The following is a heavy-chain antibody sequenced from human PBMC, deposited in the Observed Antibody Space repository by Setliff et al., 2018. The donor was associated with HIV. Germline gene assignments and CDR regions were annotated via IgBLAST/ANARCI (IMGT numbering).Heavy chain of an antibody. D-gene: IGHD6-13*01. CDR1: GGSISSGDYY. J-gene: IGHJ6*04. CDR2: IHTSGNT. CDR3: AKEGSWSSSWHQMDV. Sequence: SETLSLTCTVSGGSISSGDYYWTWIRQPAGKGLQWIGRIHTSGNTNYNPSLKSRFTISVDTSKNQFSLNLTSVTAADTAVYYCAKEGSWSSSWHQMDVWGKGTTVTVSS. V-gene: IGHV4-61*02.